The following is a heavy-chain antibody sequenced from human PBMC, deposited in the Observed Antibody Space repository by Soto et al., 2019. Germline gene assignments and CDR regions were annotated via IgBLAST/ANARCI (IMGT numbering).Heavy chain of an antibody. Sequence: QLQLQESGSGLVKPSQTLSLTCAVSGGSITTSDYSWSWIRQPPGRGLEWIGSIYHTGTTHYIPYLKSRVTMSLDKSKNQFSLDLTSMTAADTAVYYCVRERTIFGVAPGGGVDVWGRGTTVTVSS. V-gene: IGHV4-30-2*01. J-gene: IGHJ6*02. CDR3: VRERTIFGVAPGGGVDV. CDR2: IYHTGTT. CDR1: GGSITTSDYS. D-gene: IGHD3-3*01.